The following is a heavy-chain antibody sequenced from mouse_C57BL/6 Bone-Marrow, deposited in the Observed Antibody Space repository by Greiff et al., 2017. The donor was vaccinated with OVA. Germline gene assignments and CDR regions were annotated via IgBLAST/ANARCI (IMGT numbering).Heavy chain of an antibody. Sequence: QVQLQQPGAELVRPGASVKLSCKASGYTFTSYWMHWVKQRPGQGLEWIGNINPSNGGTNYNEKFKSKATLTVDKSSSTAYMQLSSLTSEDSAVYYCAKGRQLRLRFAYWGQGTLVTVSA. V-gene: IGHV1-53*01. CDR1: GYTFTSYW. J-gene: IGHJ3*01. D-gene: IGHD3-2*02. CDR3: AKGRQLRLRFAY. CDR2: INPSNGGT.